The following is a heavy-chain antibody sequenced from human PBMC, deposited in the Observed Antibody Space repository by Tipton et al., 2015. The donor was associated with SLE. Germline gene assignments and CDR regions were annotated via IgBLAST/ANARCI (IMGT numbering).Heavy chain of an antibody. CDR3: ARGGGYCSSTSCYPYAFDI. V-gene: IGHV3-21*01. Sequence: SLRLSCAASGFTFSSYAMHWVRQAPGKGLEWVSSISSSSSYIYYADSVKGRFTISRDNAKNSLYLQMNSLRAEDTAVYYCARGGGYCSSTSCYPYAFDIWGQGTMVTVSS. D-gene: IGHD2-2*01. J-gene: IGHJ3*02. CDR2: ISSSSSYI. CDR1: GFTFSSYA.